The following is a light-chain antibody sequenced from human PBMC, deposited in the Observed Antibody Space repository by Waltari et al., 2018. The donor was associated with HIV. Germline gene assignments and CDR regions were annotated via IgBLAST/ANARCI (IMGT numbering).Light chain of an antibody. J-gene: IGKJ2*01. CDR3: QQYHSYSPIT. CDR2: KAT. V-gene: IGKV1-5*03. Sequence: DIQMTQFPSSLSASVGDRVTLTCRASESVRSWLAWYQHKPGTAPKLLISKATLLEDWAPSRFSGSGSGTEFTLTISSLQPDDFATYYCQQYHSYSPITFGQGTKLEIK. CDR1: ESVRSW.